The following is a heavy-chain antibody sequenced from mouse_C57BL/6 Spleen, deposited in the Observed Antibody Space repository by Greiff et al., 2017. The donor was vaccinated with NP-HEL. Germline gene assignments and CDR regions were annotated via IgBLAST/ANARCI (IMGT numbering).Heavy chain of an antibody. Sequence: VQLQQPGAELVRPGSSVKLSCKASGYTFTSYWMDWVKQRPGQGLEWIGNIYPSDSETHYNQKFKDKATLTVDKSSSTAYMQLSSLTSEDSAVYDCAREDYSNPFAYWGQGTLVTVSA. CDR2: IYPSDSET. J-gene: IGHJ3*01. CDR1: GYTFTSYW. V-gene: IGHV1-61*01. D-gene: IGHD2-5*01. CDR3: AREDYSNPFAY.